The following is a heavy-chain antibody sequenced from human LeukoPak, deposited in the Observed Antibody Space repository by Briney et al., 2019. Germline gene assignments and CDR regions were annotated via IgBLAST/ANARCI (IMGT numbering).Heavy chain of an antibody. CDR2: ISRNGGST. CDR3: AKDHAIYCSGGSCSGFDY. CDR1: GFTVSSYA. V-gene: IGHV3-64D*06. J-gene: IGHJ4*02. D-gene: IGHD2-15*01. Sequence: PGGSLRLSCSASGFTVSSYAMHWVRQAPGKGLEYVSAISRNGGSTYYADSVKGRFTISRDNSKNTLYLQMSSLRAEDTAVYYCAKDHAIYCSGGSCSGFDYWGQGTLVTVSS.